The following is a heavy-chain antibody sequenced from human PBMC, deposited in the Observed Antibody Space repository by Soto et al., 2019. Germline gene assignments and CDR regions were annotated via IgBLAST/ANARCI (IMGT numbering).Heavy chain of an antibody. Sequence: GGSLRLSCAASGFTFSSYGMHWVRQAPGKGLEWVAVISYDGSNKYYADSVKGRFTISRDNSKNTLYLQMNSLRAEDTAVYYCAKDFNGGNPPYYYYGMDVWGQGTTVTVSS. CDR2: ISYDGSNK. J-gene: IGHJ6*02. V-gene: IGHV3-30*18. CDR3: AKDFNGGNPPYYYYGMDV. D-gene: IGHD2-15*01. CDR1: GFTFSSYG.